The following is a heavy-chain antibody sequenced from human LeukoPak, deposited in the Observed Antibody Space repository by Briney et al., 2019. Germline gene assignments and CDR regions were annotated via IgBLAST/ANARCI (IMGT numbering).Heavy chain of an antibody. CDR3: ARGRDGYCQY. D-gene: IGHD2-2*03. V-gene: IGHV4-59*01. CDR1: GGSINSYY. CDR2: IYSSGST. Sequence: PSETLSLTCTVSGGSINSYYWSWIRQPPGKALEWIGYIYSSGSTNYNPSLKSRVTLSVDTSKNQFSLKLSSVTAADTAVYYCARGRDGYCQYWGQGTLVSVSS. J-gene: IGHJ1*01.